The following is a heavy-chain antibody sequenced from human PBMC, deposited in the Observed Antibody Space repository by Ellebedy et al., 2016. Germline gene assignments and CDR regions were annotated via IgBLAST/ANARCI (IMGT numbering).Heavy chain of an antibody. D-gene: IGHD6-6*01. CDR2: IWYDGSDA. CDR1: GFTFSTYN. J-gene: IGHJ6*02. V-gene: IGHV3-33*08. Sequence: GGSLRLSCEASGFTFSTYNMHWVRQAPGKGLEWVAVIWYDGSDAQYADSVKGRFTVSRDNSTNMVYLQMNSLRAEDTGLYYCERDGIRPFFYYGMDVWGQGTTVSVSS. CDR3: ERDGIRPFFYYGMDV.